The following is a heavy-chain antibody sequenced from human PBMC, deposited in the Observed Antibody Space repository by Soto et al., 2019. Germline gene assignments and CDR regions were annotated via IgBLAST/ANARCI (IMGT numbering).Heavy chain of an antibody. V-gene: IGHV4-30-2*01. CDR2: IYHSGRT. J-gene: IGHJ4*02. CDR3: ARVADY. CDR1: GGSISSGGYS. Sequence: QLQLQESGSGLVKPSQTLSPTSAVSGGSISSGGYSWSWIRQPPGKGLEWIGYIYHSGRTYYNTCLKSRVTISADTSKNQFSLKLSSVTAADTAVYYRARVADYWDQGTLVTVSS.